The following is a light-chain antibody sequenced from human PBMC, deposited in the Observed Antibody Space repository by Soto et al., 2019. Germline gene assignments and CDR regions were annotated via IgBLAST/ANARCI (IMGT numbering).Light chain of an antibody. J-gene: IGLJ2*01. CDR1: SNDFGDYKY. V-gene: IGLV2-8*01. CDR2: DVS. Sequence: QSALTQPTSASGSPGQSVTISCTGSSNDFGDYKYVSWYQQHPGKAPKLMIFDVSKRPSGVPDRFSGSKSGNTASLTVSGLQAEDEADYYCSSNAGNKRIFGGGTKLTVL. CDR3: SSNAGNKRI.